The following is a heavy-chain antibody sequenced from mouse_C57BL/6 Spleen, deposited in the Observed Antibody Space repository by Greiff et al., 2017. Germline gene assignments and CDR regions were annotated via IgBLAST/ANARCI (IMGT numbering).Heavy chain of an antibody. J-gene: IGHJ2*01. CDR2: INPNNGGT. CDR3: ARRDYYGNYEYYFDY. V-gene: IGHV1-26*01. Sequence: EVQLQQSGPELVKPGASVKISCKASGYTFTDYYMNWVKQSHGKSLEWIGDINPNNGGTSYNQKFKGKATLTVDKSSSTAYMELRSLTSEDSAVYYCARRDYYGNYEYYFDYWGQGTTLTVSS. CDR1: GYTFTDYY. D-gene: IGHD2-1*01.